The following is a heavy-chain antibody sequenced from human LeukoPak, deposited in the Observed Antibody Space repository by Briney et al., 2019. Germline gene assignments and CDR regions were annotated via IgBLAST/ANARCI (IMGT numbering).Heavy chain of an antibody. V-gene: IGHV1-69*06. CDR2: IIPIFGTA. D-gene: IGHD1-26*01. CDR3: ARDRWELPNAFDS. Sequence: GASVKVSCKASGYSFPMYAINWVRQAPGQGLEWMGGIIPIFGTANYAQKFQGRVTITADKSTSTAYMELSSLRSEDTAVYYCARDRWELPNAFDSWGQGTMVTVSS. CDR1: GYSFPMYA. J-gene: IGHJ3*02.